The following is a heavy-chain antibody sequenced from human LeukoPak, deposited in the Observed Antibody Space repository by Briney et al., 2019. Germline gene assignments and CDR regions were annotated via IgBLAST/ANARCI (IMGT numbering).Heavy chain of an antibody. CDR1: GCTFTGYY. J-gene: IGHJ6*02. D-gene: IGHD2-15*01. CDR2: INPNSGGT. Sequence: ASVKVSCKASGCTFTGYYMHWVRQAPGQGLEWMGRINPNSGGTNYAQKFQGRVTMTRDTSISTAYMELSRLRSDDTAVYYCAREGVIVVVVAASQRPPAGMDVWGQGTTVTVSS. CDR3: AREGVIVVVVAASQRPPAGMDV. V-gene: IGHV1-2*06.